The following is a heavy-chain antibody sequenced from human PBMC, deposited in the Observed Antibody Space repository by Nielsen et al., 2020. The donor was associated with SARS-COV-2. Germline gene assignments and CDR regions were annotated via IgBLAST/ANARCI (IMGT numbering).Heavy chain of an antibody. Sequence: GGSLRLSCAASGFTFDDYAMHWVRQAPGKGLEWVSGISWNSGSIGYADSVKGRFTISRDNAKNSLYLQMNSLRAEDTALYYCASIVGAKPNLGDYGMDVWGQGTTVTVSS. CDR3: ASIVGAKPNLGDYGMDV. CDR2: ISWNSGSI. V-gene: IGHV3-9*01. J-gene: IGHJ6*02. D-gene: IGHD1-26*01. CDR1: GFTFDDYA.